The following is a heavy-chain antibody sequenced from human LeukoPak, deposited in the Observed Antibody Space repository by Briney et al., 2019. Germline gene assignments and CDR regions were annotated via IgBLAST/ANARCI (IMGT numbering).Heavy chain of an antibody. Sequence: ASVKVSCKASGGTFSDYALNWVRQAPGQGLEWMGVFIPILGTANSTQKFQDRVTITADISANTAYMELSSLRSEDTAVYFCAGIPVFGVVLHQEPVWGKGTTVTVSS. CDR3: AGIPVFGVVLHQEPV. CDR2: FIPILGTA. CDR1: GGTFSDYA. D-gene: IGHD3-3*01. J-gene: IGHJ6*04. V-gene: IGHV1-69*10.